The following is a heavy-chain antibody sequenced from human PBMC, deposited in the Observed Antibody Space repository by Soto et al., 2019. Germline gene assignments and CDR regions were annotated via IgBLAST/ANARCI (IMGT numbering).Heavy chain of an antibody. J-gene: IGHJ4*02. CDR1: GGSFSAYY. D-gene: IGHD2-8*02. V-gene: IGHV4-34*01. CDR3: ARGQSSLLLDC. Sequence: QVQLQQWGAGLLKPSETLSLTCAVYGGSFSAYYWSWIRQPPGKGLEWIGEINHSGSTNYNPSLKSRVTISVDTSKNQFSLKPSSVTAADTAVYYCARGQSSLLLDCWGQGILVTVSS. CDR2: INHSGST.